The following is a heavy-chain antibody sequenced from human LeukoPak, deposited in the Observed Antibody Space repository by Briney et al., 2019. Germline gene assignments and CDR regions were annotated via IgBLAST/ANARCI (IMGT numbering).Heavy chain of an antibody. CDR3: ARVRLAVAGTTDFDY. CDR1: GGSFSGYY. V-gene: IGHV4-34*01. CDR2: INHSGST. Sequence: SETLSLTCAVYGGSFSGYYWSWIRQPPGKGLEWIGEINHSGSTNYNPSLKSRVTISVDTSKNQFSLTLSSVTAADTAVYYCARVRLAVAGTTDFDYWGQGTLVTVSS. D-gene: IGHD6-19*01. J-gene: IGHJ4*02.